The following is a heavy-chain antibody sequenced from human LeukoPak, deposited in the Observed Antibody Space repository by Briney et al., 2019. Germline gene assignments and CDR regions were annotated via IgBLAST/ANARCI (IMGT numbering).Heavy chain of an antibody. CDR2: ISSSSSYI. CDR3: ARDGAGHYFDY. D-gene: IGHD1-14*01. CDR1: GFTLGGFN. Sequence: GGSLRLSCAASGFTLGGFNMNWVRQAPGKGLEWVASISSSSSYIYNADSVKGRFTISRDNAKNSLYLQMDSLRAEDTAVYYCARDGAGHYFDYWGQGALVTVSS. V-gene: IGHV3-21*01. J-gene: IGHJ4*02.